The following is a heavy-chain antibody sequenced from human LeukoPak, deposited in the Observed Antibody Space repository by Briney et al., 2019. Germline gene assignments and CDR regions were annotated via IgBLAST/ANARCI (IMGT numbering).Heavy chain of an antibody. J-gene: IGHJ4*02. V-gene: IGHV3-7*01. D-gene: IGHD3-16*02. CDR3: ARDLSYDYVWGSYRNHFDY. Sequence: GGSLRLSCAASAFTFSRYWMSWVRQAPGKGLEWVAHIKQDGSEKYYVDSVKGRFTISRDNAKNSLYLQMNSLRAEDTAVYYCARDLSYDYVWGSYRNHFDYWGQGTLVTVSS. CDR1: AFTFSRYW. CDR2: IKQDGSEK.